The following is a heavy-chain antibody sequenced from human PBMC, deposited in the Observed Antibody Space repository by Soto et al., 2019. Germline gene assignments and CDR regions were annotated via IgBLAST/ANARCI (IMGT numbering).Heavy chain of an antibody. CDR2: ISAYNGNT. D-gene: IGHD6-19*01. Sequence: GASVKVSCKASGYTFTSYGISWVRQAPGQGLERMGWISAYNGNTNYAQKLQGRVTMTTDTSTSTAYMELRSLRSDDTAVYYCARVRSSGWYQVIDYWGQGTLVTVSS. CDR3: ARVRSSGWYQVIDY. CDR1: GYTFTSYG. J-gene: IGHJ4*02. V-gene: IGHV1-18*04.